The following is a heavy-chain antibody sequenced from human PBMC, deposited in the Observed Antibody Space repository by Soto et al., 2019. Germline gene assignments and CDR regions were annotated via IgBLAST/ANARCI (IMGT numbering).Heavy chain of an antibody. CDR2: IIPILGIA. J-gene: IGHJ6*03. V-gene: IGHV1-69*02. D-gene: IGHD6-19*01. Sequence: QVQLVQSGAEVKKPGSSVKVSCKASGGTFSSYTISWVRQAPGQGLEWMGRIIPILGIANYAQKFQGRVTITADKSTSTAYMELSSLRSEDTAVYYCASAKGERAVAGDYYYYYYMDIWGKGTTVTVAS. CDR1: GGTFSSYT. CDR3: ASAKGERAVAGDYYYYYYMDI.